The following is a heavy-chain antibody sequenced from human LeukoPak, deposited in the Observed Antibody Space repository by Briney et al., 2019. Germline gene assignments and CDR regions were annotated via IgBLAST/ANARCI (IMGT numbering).Heavy chain of an antibody. CDR2: IKRDGSEK. CDR3: PRNRLYYGPRGHLDGSWRLIDYYYYRMDV. V-gene: IGHV3-7*01. J-gene: IGHJ6*02. Sequence: PGGSLRLSCAASGFTFSSYWMSWVRQAPGKGLEWVANIKRDGSEKYYVDSVKGRFTISRDNAKNSLYLEMDSLRAGDTAVYYCPRNRLYYGPRGHLDGSWRLIDYYYYRMDVWGQGTTLTVSS. D-gene: IGHD3-10*01. CDR1: GFTFSSYW.